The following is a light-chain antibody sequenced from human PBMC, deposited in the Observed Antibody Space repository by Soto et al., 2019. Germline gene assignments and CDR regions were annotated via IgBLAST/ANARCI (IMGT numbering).Light chain of an antibody. J-gene: IGKJ3*01. CDR3: QQYSSSPQT. V-gene: IGKV3-20*01. CDR1: QSVSSTY. Sequence: EIVLTQSPGTLSLSPGDRATLSCRASQSVSSTYLAWYQKKPDQAPRLLIYGASSRATGIPDRFSGSGSGTDFTLTISRLEPEDFAVYYCQQYSSSPQTFGPGTKVDIK. CDR2: GAS.